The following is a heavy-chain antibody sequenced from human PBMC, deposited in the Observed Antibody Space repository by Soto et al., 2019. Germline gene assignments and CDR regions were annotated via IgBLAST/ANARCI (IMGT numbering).Heavy chain of an antibody. J-gene: IGHJ4*02. V-gene: IGHV1-58*01. Sequence: WASVKVSCKTSGFMFTSSAVQWVRQARGQRLEWIGWLVVGSGNTHYAQHFQERVTLTRDMSTGTAYMELSSLRSDDTAVYYCAAVPVLRFLKWLPAYFDYWGQGTLVTVSS. D-gene: IGHD3-3*01. CDR1: GFMFTSSA. CDR2: LVVGSGNT. CDR3: AAVPVLRFLKWLPAYFDY.